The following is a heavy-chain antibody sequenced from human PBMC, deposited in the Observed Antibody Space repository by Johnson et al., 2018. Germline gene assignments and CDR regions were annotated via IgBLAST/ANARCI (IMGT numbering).Heavy chain of an antibody. CDR1: GFTFSSYW. V-gene: IGHV3-7*01. D-gene: IGHD6-13*01. CDR3: ARGRIGAAGMAQYFQH. Sequence: VQLVESGGGLVQPGGSLRLSCAASGFTFSSYWMSWVRQAPGKGLEWVANIKKDGSEKYYVDSVKGRFTISRDNSQNTLWLQMDSLRAEDTAMYYCARGRIGAAGMAQYFQHWGQGTLVTVSS. CDR2: IKKDGSEK. J-gene: IGHJ1*01.